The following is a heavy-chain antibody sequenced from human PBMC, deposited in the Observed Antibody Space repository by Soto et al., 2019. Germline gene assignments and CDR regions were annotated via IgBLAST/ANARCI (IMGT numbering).Heavy chain of an antibody. CDR2: VYYSGST. CDR1: GGSVSSSSYY. Sequence: SETLSLTCTVSGGSVSSSSYYWGWVRQPPGKGLEWIGSVYYSGSTYYNPSLQSRVTISVDTSKNQFSLKLSSVTAADTAVYYCARHYDGEWELPRLFDYWGQGPLGTVSS. CDR3: ARHYDGEWELPRLFDY. D-gene: IGHD1-26*01. V-gene: IGHV4-39*01. J-gene: IGHJ4*02.